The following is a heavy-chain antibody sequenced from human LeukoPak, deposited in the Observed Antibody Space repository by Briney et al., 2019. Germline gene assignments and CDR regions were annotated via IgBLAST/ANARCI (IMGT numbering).Heavy chain of an antibody. D-gene: IGHD3-22*01. V-gene: IGHV3-21*01. J-gene: IGHJ4*02. CDR2: ISSSSSYI. CDR3: ARTITMIVVDVVFDY. CDR1: GFTFSSYS. Sequence: GGSLRLSCAASGFTFSSYSMNWVRQAPGKGLKWVSSISSSSSYICYADSVKGRFTISRDNAKNSLYLQMNSLRAEDTAVYYCARTITMIVVDVVFDYWGQGTLVTVSS.